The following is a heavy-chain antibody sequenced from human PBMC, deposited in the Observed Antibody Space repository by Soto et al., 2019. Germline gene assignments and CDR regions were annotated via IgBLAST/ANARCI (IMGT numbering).Heavy chain of an antibody. CDR2: IIPILNSP. D-gene: IGHD2-21*01. CDR3: AREAPYCTSATCPKFYDMDV. CDR1: GGTFGSCA. V-gene: IGHV1-69*13. J-gene: IGHJ6*02. Sequence: SVMVSCNAAGGTFGSCAITWVRRAPGQGLEWLGGIIPILNSPAYAQKFQARVVITADEITNTAYMELNSLRFDDTAVYYCAREAPYCTSATCPKFYDMDVWGQGTTVTAP.